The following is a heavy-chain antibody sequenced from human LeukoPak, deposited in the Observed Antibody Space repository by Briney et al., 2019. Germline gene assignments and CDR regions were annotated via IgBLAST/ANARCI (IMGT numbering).Heavy chain of an antibody. CDR3: AREAIAAERYYYYYMDV. J-gene: IGHJ6*03. V-gene: IGHV4-34*01. D-gene: IGHD6-13*01. CDR2: INHSGST. CDR1: GGSFSGYY. Sequence: SETLSLTCAVYGGSFSGYYWSWIRQPPGKGLEWIGEINHSGSTNYNPSLKSRVTISVDTSKNQFSLKLSSVTAADTAVYYCAREAIAAERYYYYYMDVWGKGTTVTISS.